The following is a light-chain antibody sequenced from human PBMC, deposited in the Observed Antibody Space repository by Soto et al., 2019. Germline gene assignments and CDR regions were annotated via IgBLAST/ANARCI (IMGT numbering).Light chain of an antibody. CDR2: DAS. J-gene: IGKJ4*01. Sequence: EIVLTQSPATLSLSPGERATLSCGASQSVSSAYVAWYQQKPGLAPRLLIYDASSRATGISDRFSGSGSGTDFTLTISRLEPEDIAVYYCQQYGSSPTFGGGTKVEIK. CDR1: QSVSSAY. V-gene: IGKV3D-20*01. CDR3: QQYGSSPT.